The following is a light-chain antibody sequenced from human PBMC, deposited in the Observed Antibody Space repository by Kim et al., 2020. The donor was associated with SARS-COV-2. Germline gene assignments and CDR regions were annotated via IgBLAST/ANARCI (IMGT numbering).Light chain of an antibody. CDR1: QGISSY. Sequence: DIQMTQSPSSLSASVGDRVTITCRASQGISSYLAWYQQKPGKVPKLLIYAASVLQSGVPSRFSGSGSGTDFTLTISSLQPEDVANYYCQKYNSAPAFGQGTKVDIK. CDR3: QKYNSAPA. J-gene: IGKJ1*01. CDR2: AAS. V-gene: IGKV1-27*01.